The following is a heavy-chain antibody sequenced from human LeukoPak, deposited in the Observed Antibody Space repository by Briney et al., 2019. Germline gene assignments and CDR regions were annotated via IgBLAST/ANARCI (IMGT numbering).Heavy chain of an antibody. V-gene: IGHV3-7*01. J-gene: IGHJ6*03. CDR3: ARRGYDRYYYYYYMDV. Sequence: GGSLRLSCAASGFTFSSYWMSWVRQAPGKGLEWVANIKQGGSEKYYVDSVKGRFTISRDNAKNSLYLQMNSLRAEDTAVYYCARRGYDRYYYYYYMDVWGKGTTVTVSS. D-gene: IGHD5-12*01. CDR2: IKQGGSEK. CDR1: GFTFSSYW.